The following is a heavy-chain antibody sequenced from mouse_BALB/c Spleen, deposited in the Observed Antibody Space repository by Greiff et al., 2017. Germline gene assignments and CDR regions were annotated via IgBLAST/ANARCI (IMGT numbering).Heavy chain of an antibody. D-gene: IGHD2-12*01. CDR2: IRSKSNNYAT. CDR1: GFTFNTNA. Sequence: GGGLVQPKGSLKLSCAASGFTFNTNAMNWVRQAPGKGLEWVARIRSKSNNYATYYADSVKDRFTISRDDSQSMLYLQMNNLKTEDTAMYYCVRDLRLGYVDVWGAGTTVTVSS. J-gene: IGHJ1*01. CDR3: VRDLRLGYVDV. V-gene: IGHV10S3*01.